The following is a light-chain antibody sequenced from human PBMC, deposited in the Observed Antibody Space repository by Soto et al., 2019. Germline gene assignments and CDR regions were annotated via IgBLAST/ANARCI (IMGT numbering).Light chain of an antibody. CDR3: AAWDDSLNGYV. J-gene: IGLJ1*01. V-gene: IGLV1-44*01. CDR1: SSNIGSNS. CDR2: SNN. Sequence: QAVVTQPPSASGTPGQRVTISCSGSSSNIGSNSVSWYQQLPGAAPKLLIYSNNQRPSGVPDRFSGSKSGTSASLAISGLQSGNEADYYCAAWDDSLNGYVFGTGTQLTVL.